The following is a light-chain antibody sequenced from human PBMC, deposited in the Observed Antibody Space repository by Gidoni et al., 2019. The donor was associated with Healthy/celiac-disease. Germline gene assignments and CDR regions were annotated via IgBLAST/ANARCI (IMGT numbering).Light chain of an antibody. CDR2: YDS. Sequence: SYVLTQPPSVSVAPGTTARITCGGNNIGSKSVHWYQQKPGQAPVLVIYYDSDRPSGLPERFSGSNSGNTATLTISRVEAGDEADYYCQVWDSSSDRHVVFGGGTKLTVL. CDR3: QVWDSSSDRHVV. J-gene: IGLJ2*01. V-gene: IGLV3-21*04. CDR1: NIGSKS.